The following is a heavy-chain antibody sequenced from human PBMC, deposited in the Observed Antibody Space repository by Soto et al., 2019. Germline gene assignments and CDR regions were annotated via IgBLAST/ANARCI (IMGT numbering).Heavy chain of an antibody. J-gene: IGHJ6*02. V-gene: IGHV5-51*01. Sequence: GESLKISCKGSGYSFTSYWIGWVRQMPGKGLEWMGIIYPGDSDTRYSPSFQGQVTISADKSISTAYLQWSSLKASDTAMYYCARQSRILGVALYYYYGMDVWGQGTTVTVSS. CDR2: IYPGDSDT. CDR3: ARQSRILGVALYYYYGMDV. CDR1: GYSFTSYW. D-gene: IGHD3-3*01.